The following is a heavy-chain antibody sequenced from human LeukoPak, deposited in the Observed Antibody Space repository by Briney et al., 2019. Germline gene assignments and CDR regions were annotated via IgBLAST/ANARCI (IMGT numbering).Heavy chain of an antibody. CDR3: AKVEWPLDY. CDR1: GFTFCSYA. J-gene: IGHJ4*02. V-gene: IGHV3-23*01. Sequence: PGGSLRLSCAASGFTFCSYAMSWVRQAPGKGLEWVSAISGSASNTYYADSVKGRFTISRDNSRNTLYLQMNSLRAEDTAVYYCAKVEWPLDYWGQGTLVTVSS. D-gene: IGHD1-26*01. CDR2: ISGSASNT.